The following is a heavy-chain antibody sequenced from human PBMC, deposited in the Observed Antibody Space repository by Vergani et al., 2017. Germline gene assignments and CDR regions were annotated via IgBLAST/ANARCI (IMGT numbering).Heavy chain of an antibody. CDR2: ISGSGGSP. CDR3: AKVPPGGGGYIDY. CDR1: GFTFSSYA. Sequence: EVQLVESGGGLVQPGGSLRLSCAASGFTFSSYAMSWVRQAPGKGLEWVSAISGSGGSPYYAAALKGRFTISRDNSQNTLYLQKNSLRAGDTAVYYCAKVPPGGGGYIDYWGQGTLVTVSS. D-gene: IGHD3-10*01. V-gene: IGHV3-23*04. J-gene: IGHJ4*02.